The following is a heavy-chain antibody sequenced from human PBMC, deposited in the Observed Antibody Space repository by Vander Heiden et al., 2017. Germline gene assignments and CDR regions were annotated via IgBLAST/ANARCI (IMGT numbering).Heavy chain of an antibody. CDR3: ARAQQGSIDY. Sequence: QVQLVESGGGVVQPVRSLRLSCSASGFSFRDFGIRWVRQAPGKGLEWVAVIGYDGSKKFFADSVKGRFTLSRDNSKNTLYLQMSSLTAEDTALYYCARAQQGSIDYWGQGALVTVSS. J-gene: IGHJ4*02. V-gene: IGHV3-33*01. CDR2: IGYDGSKK. CDR1: GFSFRDFG.